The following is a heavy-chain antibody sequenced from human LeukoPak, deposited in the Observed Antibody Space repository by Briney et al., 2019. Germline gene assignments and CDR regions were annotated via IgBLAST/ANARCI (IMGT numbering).Heavy chain of an antibody. J-gene: IGHJ4*02. D-gene: IGHD5-18*01. CDR3: AKVDVDTGTLDY. CDR1: GFTFSSYG. CDR2: IWYDGSNK. V-gene: IGHV3-33*06. Sequence: PGRSLRLSCAASGFTFSSYGMHWVRQAPGKGLEWVAVIWYDGSNKYYADSVKGRFTISRDNSKNTLYLHMNSLRAEDTAVYYCAKVDVDTGTLDYWGQGTLVTVSS.